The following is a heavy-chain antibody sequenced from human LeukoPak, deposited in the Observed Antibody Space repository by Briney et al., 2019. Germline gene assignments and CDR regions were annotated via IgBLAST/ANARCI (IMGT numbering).Heavy chain of an antibody. V-gene: IGHV3-23*01. CDR1: GFTFSGYA. CDR2: ISGSGGST. CDR3: ATTPGYSSGWYESGFGY. Sequence: PGGSLRLSCAASGFTFSGYAMSWVRQAPGKGLEWVSAISGSGGSTYYADSVKGRFTISRDNSKNTLYLQMNSLRAEDTAVYYCATTPGYSSGWYESGFGYWGQGTLVTVSS. J-gene: IGHJ4*02. D-gene: IGHD6-19*01.